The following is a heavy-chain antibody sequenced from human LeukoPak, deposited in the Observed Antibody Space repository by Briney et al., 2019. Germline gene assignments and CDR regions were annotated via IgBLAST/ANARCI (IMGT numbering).Heavy chain of an antibody. Sequence: GGSLRLSCAASGFTFSGFWMHWVRQAPGKGLVWVSRINGDGSSTNYADSVKGRFTISRDNAKNTLYLQMNSLRAEDTAVYFCASVVGGYYPPVEAFDVWGQGTMVTVSP. CDR2: INGDGSST. CDR3: ASVVGGYYPPVEAFDV. J-gene: IGHJ3*01. V-gene: IGHV3-74*01. D-gene: IGHD3-3*01. CDR1: GFTFSGFW.